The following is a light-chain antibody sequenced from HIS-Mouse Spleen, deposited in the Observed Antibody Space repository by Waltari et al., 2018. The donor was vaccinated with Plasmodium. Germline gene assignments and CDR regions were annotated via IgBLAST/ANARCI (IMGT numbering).Light chain of an antibody. J-gene: IGLJ1*01. CDR3: QVWDSSSDHYV. CDR2: DDS. CDR1: KLASKS. V-gene: IGLV3-21*02. Sequence: SYVLTQPPSVSVAPGQTARITCGGNKLASKSVDWYQQKQGQAPVLVVYDDSDRPSGIPERFSGSNSGNTATLTISRVEAGDEADYYCQVWDSSSDHYVFGTGTKVTVL.